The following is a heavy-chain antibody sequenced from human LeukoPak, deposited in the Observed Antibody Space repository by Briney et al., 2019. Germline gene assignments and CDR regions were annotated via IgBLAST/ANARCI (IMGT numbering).Heavy chain of an antibody. CDR3: ARGLGTAAQTFDP. CDR2: INPNSGGT. D-gene: IGHD1-1*01. J-gene: IGHJ5*02. V-gene: IGHV1-2*02. Sequence: ASVKVSCKASGYTFTGYYMHWVRQAPGQGLEWMGWINPNSGGTNYAQKFQGRVTMTRDTSISTAYMELSRLRSDDTAVYYCARGLGTAAQTFDPWGQGTLVTVS. CDR1: GYTFTGYY.